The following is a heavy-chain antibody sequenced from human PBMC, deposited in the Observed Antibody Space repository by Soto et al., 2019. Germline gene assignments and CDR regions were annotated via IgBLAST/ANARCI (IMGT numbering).Heavy chain of an antibody. CDR3: ARDPFKTTGADHYGMDV. Sequence: QVQLQESGPGLVKPSQTLSLTCTVSGGSISSGDYYWSWIRQPPGKGLEWIGFIYYTGSTYYNPSLKSRLTLSVDTSQNQFSLKPSSVSAADTAVYSCARDPFKTTGADHYGMDVWGQGTTVTVS. D-gene: IGHD1-1*01. V-gene: IGHV4-30-4*01. CDR1: GGSISSGDYY. J-gene: IGHJ6*02. CDR2: IYYTGST.